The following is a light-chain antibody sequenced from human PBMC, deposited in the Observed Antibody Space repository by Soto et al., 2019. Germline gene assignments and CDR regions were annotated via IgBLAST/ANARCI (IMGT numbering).Light chain of an antibody. CDR2: GAS. CDR1: QSVSSRY. Sequence: EIVLTQSPGTLSLSPGERATLSCRASQSVSSRYLAWYQQKPGQAPRLLIYGASSRATGIPDRFSGSGSGTDFLLTISRLEPEDFAVYYCRQYGSSPPYTFGQGTKLEIK. J-gene: IGKJ2*01. CDR3: RQYGSSPPYT. V-gene: IGKV3-20*01.